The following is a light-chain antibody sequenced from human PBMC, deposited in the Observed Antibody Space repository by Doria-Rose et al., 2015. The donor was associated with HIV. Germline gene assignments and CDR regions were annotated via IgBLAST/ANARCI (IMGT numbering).Light chain of an antibody. V-gene: IGLV2-14*01. J-gene: IGLJ2*01. CDR3: SSYTFSSTVA. Sequence: LIQPASVSASPGQSITISCAGTNSDVGGYNYVAWYQQHPGKAPKLMIYEVTNRPSGVSSRFSGSKSGNTASLTISGLQAEDEAHYYCSSYTFSSTVALGGGTKLTVL. CDR2: EVT. CDR1: NSDVGGYNY.